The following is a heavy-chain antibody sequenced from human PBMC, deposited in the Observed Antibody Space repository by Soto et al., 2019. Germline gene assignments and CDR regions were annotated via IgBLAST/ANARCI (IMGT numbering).Heavy chain of an antibody. CDR2: ISYDGSNK. J-gene: IGHJ6*02. D-gene: IGHD3-10*01. V-gene: IGHV3-30*18. Sequence: GGSLRLSCAASGFTFSSYGLHWVRQAKGKGLEWMAVISYDGSNKYYADYVKGRFTISCYDSKNTMNLPMHSLRAEDMAVYYCAKDYGAGSYYNEDGMDVWGQGTTVIVS. CDR1: GFTFSSYG. CDR3: AKDYGAGSYYNEDGMDV.